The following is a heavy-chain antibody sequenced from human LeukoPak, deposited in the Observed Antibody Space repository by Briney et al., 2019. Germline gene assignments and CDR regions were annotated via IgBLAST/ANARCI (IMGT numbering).Heavy chain of an antibody. CDR3: ARSLKRELLRTYFDY. Sequence: GGSLRLSCAASGFTFSSYSMSWVRQAPGKGLEWVSYISSSSSTIYYADSVKGRFTISRDNAKNSLYLQMNSLRAEDTAVYYCARSLKRELLRTYFDYWGQGTLVTVSS. CDR1: GFTFSSYS. V-gene: IGHV3-48*01. CDR2: ISSSSSTI. J-gene: IGHJ4*02. D-gene: IGHD1-26*01.